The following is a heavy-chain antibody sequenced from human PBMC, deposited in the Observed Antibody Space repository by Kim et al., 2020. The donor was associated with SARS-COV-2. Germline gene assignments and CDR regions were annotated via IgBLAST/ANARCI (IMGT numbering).Heavy chain of an antibody. CDR2: IYYSGST. V-gene: IGHV4-59*01. CDR1: GGSISSYY. CDR3: ARDSSGWYAYDY. J-gene: IGHJ4*02. Sequence: SETLSLTCTVSGGSISSYYWSWIRQPPGKGLEWIGYIYYSGSTNYNPSLKSRVTISVDTSKNQFSLKLSSVTAADTAVYYCARDSSGWYAYDYWGQGTLV. D-gene: IGHD6-19*01.